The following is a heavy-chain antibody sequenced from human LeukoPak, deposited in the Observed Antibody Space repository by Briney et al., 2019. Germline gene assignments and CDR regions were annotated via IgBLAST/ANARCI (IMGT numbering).Heavy chain of an antibody. CDR3: AREDGSSSYFDY. J-gene: IGHJ4*02. CDR2: IGTVGDP. Sequence: PGGSLRLSCAASGFTFSRYDMHWVRQATGKGLEWVSAIGTVGDPYYPGSVKGRFTISRENAKNSLYLQMNSLRAGDTAVYYCAREDGSSSYFDYWGQGALVTVSS. V-gene: IGHV3-13*05. CDR1: GFTFSRYD. D-gene: IGHD6-13*01.